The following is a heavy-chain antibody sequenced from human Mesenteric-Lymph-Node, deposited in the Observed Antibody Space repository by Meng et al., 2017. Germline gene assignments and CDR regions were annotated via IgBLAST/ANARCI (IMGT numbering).Heavy chain of an antibody. D-gene: IGHD4-17*01. CDR1: GGSFSGYY. J-gene: IGHJ5*02. Sequence: SETLSLTCAVYGGSFSGYYWSWIRQPPGKGLEWIGYIYYSGSTNYNPSLKSRVTISVDTSKNQFSLKLSSVTAADTAVYYCARYDLTTVTYNWFDPWGQGTLVTVSS. V-gene: IGHV4-59*01. CDR2: IYYSGST. CDR3: ARYDLTTVTYNWFDP.